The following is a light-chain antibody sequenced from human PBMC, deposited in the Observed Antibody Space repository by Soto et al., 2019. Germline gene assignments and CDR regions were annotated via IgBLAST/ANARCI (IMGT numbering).Light chain of an antibody. V-gene: IGLV2-14*01. CDR2: DVD. Sequence: QSALTQPASISGSPGQSITISCTGTSSDVGGYNYVSWYQQHPSKAPKLMIYDVDNRPSGVSYRLSGSKSGKTASLTISGLQAEEEADYYCSSYTSSSTVVFGGGTKLTVL. CDR1: SSDVGGYNY. J-gene: IGLJ2*01. CDR3: SSYTSSSTVV.